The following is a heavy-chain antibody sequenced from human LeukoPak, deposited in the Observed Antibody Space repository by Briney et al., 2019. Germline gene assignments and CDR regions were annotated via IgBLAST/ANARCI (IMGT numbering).Heavy chain of an antibody. J-gene: IGHJ6*03. D-gene: IGHD3-3*01. V-gene: IGHV4-38-2*02. CDR3: ARHGVKSGLISRYYYYYMDV. Sequence: SETLSLTCTVSGYSISSGYYWGWIRQPPGKGLEWIGSIYHSGTTYYNPSLKSRVTISVDTSKNQFSLKLSSVTAADTAVYYCARHGVKSGLISRYYYYYMDVWGKGTTVTISS. CDR1: GYSISSGYY. CDR2: IYHSGTT.